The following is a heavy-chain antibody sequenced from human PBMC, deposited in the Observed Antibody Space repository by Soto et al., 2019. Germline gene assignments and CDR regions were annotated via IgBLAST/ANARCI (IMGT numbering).Heavy chain of an antibody. Sequence: SETLSLTCAVYGGSFSGYYWSWIRQPPGKGLEWIGEINHSGSTNYNPSLKSRVTISVDTSKNQFSLKLSSVTAADTAVYYCARFVAAAGPWASYFDYWGQGTLVTVSS. CDR1: GGSFSGYY. D-gene: IGHD6-13*01. V-gene: IGHV4-34*01. CDR2: INHSGST. J-gene: IGHJ4*02. CDR3: ARFVAAAGPWASYFDY.